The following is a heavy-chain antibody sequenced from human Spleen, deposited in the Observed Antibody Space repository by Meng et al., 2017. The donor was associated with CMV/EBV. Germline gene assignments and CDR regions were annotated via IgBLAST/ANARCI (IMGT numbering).Heavy chain of an antibody. D-gene: IGHD3-3*01. V-gene: IGHV3-23*01. Sequence: GESLKISCAASGFTFSSYAMSWVRQAPGKGLEWVSAISGSGGSTYYADSVKGRFTISRDNSKNTLYLQMNSLRAEDTAVYYCARVTMYYDPYYFDYWGRGTLVTVSS. CDR1: GFTFSSYA. J-gene: IGHJ4*02. CDR2: ISGSGGST. CDR3: ARVTMYYDPYYFDY.